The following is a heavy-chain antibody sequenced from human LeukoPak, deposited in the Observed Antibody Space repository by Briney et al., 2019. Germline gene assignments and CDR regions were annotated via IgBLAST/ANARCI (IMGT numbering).Heavy chain of an antibody. J-gene: IGHJ4*02. D-gene: IGHD3-16*01. Sequence: QTGGSLRLSCAASGFTFSNYAMNWVRQAPGKGLEWVSYISSSGSTIYYADSVKGRFTISRDNAKNSLYLQMNSLRAEDTAVYYCAGGVGWYGYFDYWGQGTLVTVSS. V-gene: IGHV3-48*03. CDR2: ISSSGSTI. CDR1: GFTFSNYA. CDR3: AGGVGWYGYFDY.